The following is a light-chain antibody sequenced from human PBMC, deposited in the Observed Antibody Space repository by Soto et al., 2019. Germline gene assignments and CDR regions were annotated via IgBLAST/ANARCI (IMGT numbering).Light chain of an antibody. Sequence: QSALTQPRSVSGSPGQSVTISCTGTSSDVGYYNYVSWYQQHPGKAPKFMIYDVSKRPSGVPDRFSGSKSGNTASLTISGLQAEDEADYYCCSYAGSNTEVFGTGTKLTVL. CDR2: DVS. J-gene: IGLJ1*01. CDR1: SSDVGYYNY. CDR3: CSYAGSNTEV. V-gene: IGLV2-11*01.